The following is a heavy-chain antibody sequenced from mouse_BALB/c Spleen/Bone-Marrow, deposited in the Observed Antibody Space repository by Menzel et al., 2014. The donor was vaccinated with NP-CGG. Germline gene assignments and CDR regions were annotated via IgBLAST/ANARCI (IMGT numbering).Heavy chain of an antibody. CDR3: ARSFYGRSMGY. J-gene: IGHJ4*01. CDR1: GYTFTSYY. Sequence: VQLQQSGPELVKPGASARISCKASGYTFTSYYIHWLKQRPGQGLEWIGWIYPGNVNTKYNEKFKGKATLTADKSSGTAYMQLSSLTSEDSAVYFCARSFYGRSMGYWGQGTSVTVSS. V-gene: IGHV1S56*01. CDR2: IYPGNVNT. D-gene: IGHD1-1*01.